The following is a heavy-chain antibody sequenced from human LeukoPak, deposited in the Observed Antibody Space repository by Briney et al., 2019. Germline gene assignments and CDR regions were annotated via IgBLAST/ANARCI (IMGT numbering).Heavy chain of an antibody. D-gene: IGHD2-15*01. CDR2: IIPILTIA. J-gene: IGHJ4*02. CDR3: ARGYCSGGSCYSLDY. CDR1: GGTFSSYT. V-gene: IGHV1-69*02. Sequence: SVKVSCKASGGTFSSYTISWVRQAPGQGLEWMGRIIPILTIANYAQKFQGRVTITADKSTSTAYMELSSLRSEDTAVYYCARGYCSGGSCYSLDYWGQGTLVTVSS.